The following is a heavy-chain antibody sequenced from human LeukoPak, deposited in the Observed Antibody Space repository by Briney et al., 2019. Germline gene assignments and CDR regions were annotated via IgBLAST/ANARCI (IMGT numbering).Heavy chain of an antibody. Sequence: GGSLRLSCAASGFTFSKYWMHWVRQAPGKGLVWVSRIYSDGSGTSCADSVKGRFTISRDNAKNTLFLQMNSLRAEDTAVYYCANWGSAFGIWGQGTMVIVSS. D-gene: IGHD7-27*01. J-gene: IGHJ3*02. CDR1: GFTFSKYW. CDR3: ANWGSAFGI. V-gene: IGHV3-74*01. CDR2: IYSDGSGT.